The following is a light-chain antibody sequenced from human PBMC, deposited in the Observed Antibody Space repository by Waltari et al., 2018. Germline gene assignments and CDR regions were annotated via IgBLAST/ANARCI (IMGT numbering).Light chain of an antibody. J-gene: IGLJ3*02. V-gene: IGLV1-44*01. CDR2: NNN. CDR3: AAWDERLSWWV. Sequence: YQQLPGPAPKLLIFNNNQRPAGVPDRFSGSKSGTSASLAISGLQSEDEAEYFCAAWDERLSWWVFGGWTKLTVL.